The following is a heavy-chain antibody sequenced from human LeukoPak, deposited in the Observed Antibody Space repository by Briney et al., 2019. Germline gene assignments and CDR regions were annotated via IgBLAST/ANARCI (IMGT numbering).Heavy chain of an antibody. Sequence: GGSLRLSCAASGFTVSSNYMSWVRQAPGKGLEWVSVIYSGGSTYCADSVKGRFTISRDNSKNTLYLQMNSLRAGDTAVYYCASNSGYDLDYYYMDVWGKGTTVTVSS. CDR1: GFTVSSNY. D-gene: IGHD5-12*01. V-gene: IGHV3-53*01. CDR2: IYSGGST. J-gene: IGHJ6*03. CDR3: ASNSGYDLDYYYMDV.